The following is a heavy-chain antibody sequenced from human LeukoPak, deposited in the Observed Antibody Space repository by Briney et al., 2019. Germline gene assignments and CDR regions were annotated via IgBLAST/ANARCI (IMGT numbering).Heavy chain of an antibody. Sequence: GGSLRLSCAASEFTFSSYAMSWVRQAPGKGLEWVSAISGSGGSTYYADSVKGRFTISRDNSKNTLYLQMNSLRAEDTAVYYCAKDSLFSLAFDYWGQGTLVTVSS. CDR1: EFTFSSYA. D-gene: IGHD3-3*01. CDR3: AKDSLFSLAFDY. V-gene: IGHV3-23*01. CDR2: ISGSGGST. J-gene: IGHJ4*02.